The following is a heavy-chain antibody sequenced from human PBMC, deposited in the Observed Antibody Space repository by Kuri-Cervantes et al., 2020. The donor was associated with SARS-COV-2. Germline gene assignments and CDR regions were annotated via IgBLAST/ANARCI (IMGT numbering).Heavy chain of an antibody. V-gene: IGHV4-39*01. J-gene: IGHJ6*04. Sequence: GSLRLSCIVSGVAIDSNSYYWVWIRQAPGKGLEWIGGIYYSGSTYHNPSLKRRVTMSADTSKNQFSLKLTSVTAADTAVYYCARSYGGYCSSTSCPNGVWGKGTTVTVSS. D-gene: IGHD2-2*01. CDR3: ARSYGGYCSSTSCPNGV. CDR1: GVAIDSNSYY. CDR2: IYYSGST.